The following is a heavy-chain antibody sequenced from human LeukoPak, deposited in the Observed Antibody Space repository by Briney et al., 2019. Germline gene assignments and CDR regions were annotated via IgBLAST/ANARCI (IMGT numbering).Heavy chain of an antibody. Sequence: SKALSLTCGVSGYSITSGYYWGWIRQPPGKGLEWIGSIYYTGTTFYNPSLKSRLTISLDTSKNQFSLRLNSVTAADTATYYCATKHYDYVKFWGQGTLVIVS. D-gene: IGHD3-16*01. J-gene: IGHJ4*02. V-gene: IGHV4-38-2*01. CDR1: GYSITSGYY. CDR2: IYYTGTT. CDR3: ATKHYDYVKF.